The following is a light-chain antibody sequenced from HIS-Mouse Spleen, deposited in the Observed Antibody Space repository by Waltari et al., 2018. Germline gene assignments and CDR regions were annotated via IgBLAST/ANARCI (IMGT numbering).Light chain of an antibody. J-gene: IGLJ1*01. V-gene: IGLV2-11*01. CDR1: SRDVGGYNY. CDR3: CSYAGSYTSYV. CDR2: DVS. Sequence: QSALTQPRSVSGSPGQSVTISCTGTSRDVGGYNYVSWYQQPPGKAPKLMIYDVSKRPSGVPDRFSGSKSGNTASLTISGLQAEDEADYYCCSYAGSYTSYVFGTGTKVTVL.